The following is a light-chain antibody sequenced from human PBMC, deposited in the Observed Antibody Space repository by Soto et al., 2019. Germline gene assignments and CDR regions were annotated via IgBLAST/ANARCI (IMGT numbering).Light chain of an antibody. Sequence: EIVMTQSPATLSVSPGERATVSCRASQSVSRNLAWYQQKPGQAPRLLIYGASSRATGIPVGFSGSGSGTDFTLTISRLEPEDFAVYYCQQYGASPKTFGQGTRLEIK. CDR1: QSVSRN. CDR2: GAS. CDR3: QQYGASPKT. J-gene: IGKJ5*01. V-gene: IGKV3-20*01.